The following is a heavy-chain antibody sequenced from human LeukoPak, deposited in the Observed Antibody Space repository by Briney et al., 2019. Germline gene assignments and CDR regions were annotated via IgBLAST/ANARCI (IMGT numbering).Heavy chain of an antibody. CDR2: FSGSIANI. Sequence: PGRSPRLSCAASGFTSTNFAMTWVRHVQGKGRGWVSSFSGSIANISYADSVTGRFTISRDNSTNTMFLQMNSLRAEDTALYSCAKLRHDIVTGYLSYFDNWGQGTLVTVSS. J-gene: IGHJ4*02. V-gene: IGHV3-23*01. CDR1: GFTSTNFA. D-gene: IGHD3-9*01. CDR3: AKLRHDIVTGYLSYFDN.